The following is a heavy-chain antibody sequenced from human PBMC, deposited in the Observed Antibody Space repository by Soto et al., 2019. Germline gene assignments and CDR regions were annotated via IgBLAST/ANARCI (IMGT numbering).Heavy chain of an antibody. Sequence: ASVKVSCKASGYTFTSYAMHWVRQAPGQRLEWMGWINAGNGNTKYSQKLQGRVTITRDTSASTAYMELSSLRSEDTAVYYCARDTLGYCSSTSCYTEFYYWGQGTLVTVSS. CDR3: ARDTLGYCSSTSCYTEFYY. J-gene: IGHJ4*02. CDR1: GYTFTSYA. CDR2: INAGNGNT. V-gene: IGHV1-3*01. D-gene: IGHD2-2*02.